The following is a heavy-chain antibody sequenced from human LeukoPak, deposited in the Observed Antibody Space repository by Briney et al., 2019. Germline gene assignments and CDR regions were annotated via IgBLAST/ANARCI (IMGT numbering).Heavy chain of an antibody. CDR2: ISSSSSTI. J-gene: IGHJ2*01. CDR1: GFTFSSYS. V-gene: IGHV3-48*04. CDR3: ASMTSPYWYFDL. Sequence: GGSLRLSCAASGFTFSSYSMNWVRQAPGKGLEWVSYISSSSSTIYYADSVKGRFTISRDNAKNSLYLQMNSLRAEDTAVYYCASMTSPYWYFDLWGRGTLVTVSS. D-gene: IGHD2-21*02.